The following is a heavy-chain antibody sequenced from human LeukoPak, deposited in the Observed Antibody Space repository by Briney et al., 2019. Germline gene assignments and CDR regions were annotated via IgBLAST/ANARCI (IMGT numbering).Heavy chain of an antibody. J-gene: IGHJ4*02. CDR1: GFTFSNYA. Sequence: GGSLRLSCAASGFTFSNYAMHWVRQAPGKGLEWVSGISASGGSTFYADSVKGRFTISRDKSNNALYLQMNSLRAEDTAVYYCVKASDLYYFDYWGQGTLVTVSS. V-gene: IGHV3-23*01. CDR2: ISASGGST. CDR3: VKASDLYYFDY.